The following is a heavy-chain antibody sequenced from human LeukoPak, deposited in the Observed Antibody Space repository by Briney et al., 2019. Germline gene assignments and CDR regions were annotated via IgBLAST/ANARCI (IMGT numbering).Heavy chain of an antibody. CDR3: IGGVQAAAGTGDAFDI. J-gene: IGHJ3*02. Sequence: WVRQAPGKGLEWVGSIYYSGSTYYNPSLKSRVTISVDTSKDQFSLKLSSVTAADTAVYYCIGGVQAAAGTGDAFDIWGQGTMVTVSS. D-gene: IGHD6-13*01. V-gene: IGHV4-39*07. CDR2: IYYSGST.